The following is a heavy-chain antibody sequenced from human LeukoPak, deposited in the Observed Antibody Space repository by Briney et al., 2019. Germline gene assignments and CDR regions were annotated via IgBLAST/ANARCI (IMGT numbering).Heavy chain of an antibody. V-gene: IGHV4-34*01. D-gene: IGHD3-22*01. J-gene: IGHJ3*02. CDR3: ARADYYDSSGQDAFDI. CDR2: INHSGST. Sequence: SETLSLTCAVYGGSFSGYYWSWIRQPPGKGLEWIGEINHSGSTNYNPSLKSRVTISVDTSKNQFSLKLSSVTAADTAVYYCARADYYDSSGQDAFDIWGQGTMVTVSS. CDR1: GGSFSGYY.